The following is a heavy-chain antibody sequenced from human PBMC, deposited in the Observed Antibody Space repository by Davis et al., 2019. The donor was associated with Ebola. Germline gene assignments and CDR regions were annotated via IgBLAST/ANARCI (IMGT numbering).Heavy chain of an antibody. Sequence: PGGSLRLSCAASGFTVSSNYMNWVRQAPGKGLECVSIILSGGTTFYADSVKGRFTISRDNSKNILYLQMNSLRAEDTAVYYCAKEGGGYSNSLGYWGQGTLVTVSS. CDR2: ILSGGTT. J-gene: IGHJ4*02. CDR1: GFTVSSNY. CDR3: AKEGGGYSNSLGY. D-gene: IGHD4-11*01. V-gene: IGHV3-53*01.